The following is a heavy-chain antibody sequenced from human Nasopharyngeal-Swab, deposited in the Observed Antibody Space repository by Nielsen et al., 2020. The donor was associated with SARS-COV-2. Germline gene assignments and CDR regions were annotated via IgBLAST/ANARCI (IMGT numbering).Heavy chain of an antibody. CDR3: ARAAVAGENWFDP. V-gene: IGHV1-18*01. CDR1: GYTFISYG. D-gene: IGHD6-19*01. CDR2: ISAYNGNT. Sequence: ASVMVSCKASGYTFISYGISWVRQAPGQGLEWMGWISAYNGNTNYAQKLQGRVTMTTDTSTSTAYMELRSLRSDDTAVYYCARAAVAGENWFDPWGQGTLVTVSS. J-gene: IGHJ5*02.